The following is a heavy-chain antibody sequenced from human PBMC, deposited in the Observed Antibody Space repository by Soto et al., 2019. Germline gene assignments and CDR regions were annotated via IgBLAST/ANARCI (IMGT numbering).Heavy chain of an antibody. Sequence: QVQLVQSGAEVKKPGSSVKVSCKASGGTFSSYAISWVRQAPGQGLEWMGGIIPIFGTANYAQKFQGRVTITADKSTSTAYMELSSLRSGDTAVYYCARLSMVRGGIITPYYYYGMDVWGQGTTVTVSS. CDR3: ARLSMVRGGIITPYYYYGMDV. CDR1: GGTFSSYA. D-gene: IGHD3-10*01. J-gene: IGHJ6*02. V-gene: IGHV1-69*06. CDR2: IIPIFGTA.